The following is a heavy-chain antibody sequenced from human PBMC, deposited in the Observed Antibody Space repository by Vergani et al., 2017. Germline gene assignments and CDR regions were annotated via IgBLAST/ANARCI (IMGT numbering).Heavy chain of an antibody. V-gene: IGHV3-21*01. CDR1: GFNFSSYS. D-gene: IGHD3-10*01. Sequence: EVPLVESGGGLVKRGGSLRLSCAASGFNFSSYSMNWVRQAPGKGLEWVSSISSSSSYIHYSDSLKGRFTISRDNAKSSLYLQMNSLRAEDTGVYYCARDRYYLGSESYPYFYYYGLGVWGQGTAVTGSS. CDR2: ISSSSSYI. J-gene: IGHJ6*01. CDR3: ARDRYYLGSESYPYFYYYGLGV.